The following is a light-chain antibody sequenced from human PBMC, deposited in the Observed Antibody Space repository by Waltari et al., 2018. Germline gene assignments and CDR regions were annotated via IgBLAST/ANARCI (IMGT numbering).Light chain of an antibody. CDR3: QQSSSTPPFT. Sequence: DIQMTQSPSSLSASVGDRVTITCRASQSISSYLNWYQQKPGKAPKLLIYAASSLQSGVPSRFSGSGSGTDFTLTINSLQPEDFATYYCQQSSSTPPFTFGPWTKVDIK. CDR2: AAS. V-gene: IGKV1-39*01. CDR1: QSISSY. J-gene: IGKJ3*01.